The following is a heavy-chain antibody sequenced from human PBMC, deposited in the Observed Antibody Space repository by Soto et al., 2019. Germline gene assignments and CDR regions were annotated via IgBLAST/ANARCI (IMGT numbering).Heavy chain of an antibody. Sequence: SGTLSLTCAVYGGSFSGYYWSWIRQPPGKGLEWIGEINHSGGTNYNPFLMSRVTISVDTSKNKFSLKLSSVTVADTAVYYCARKVAGTGRDWFDSWGQGTLVTVSS. CDR1: GGSFSGYY. D-gene: IGHD6-19*01. V-gene: IGHV4-34*01. J-gene: IGHJ5*01. CDR2: INHSGGT. CDR3: ARKVAGTGRDWFDS.